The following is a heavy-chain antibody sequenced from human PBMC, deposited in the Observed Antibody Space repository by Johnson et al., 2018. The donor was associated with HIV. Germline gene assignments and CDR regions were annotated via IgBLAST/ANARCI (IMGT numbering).Heavy chain of an antibody. Sequence: QLVESGGRVVQPGRSLRLSCAASGFTLSKHAMHWVRQAPGKGLEWVSVISWNSGTKGYADSVKGRFTISRDNAKNSLYLQMNSLRAEDTAVYYCARAVGAGGIWGQGTMVTVSS. CDR1: GFTLSKHA. CDR3: ARAVGAGGI. CDR2: ISWNSGTK. V-gene: IGHV3-9*01. J-gene: IGHJ3*02. D-gene: IGHD1-26*01.